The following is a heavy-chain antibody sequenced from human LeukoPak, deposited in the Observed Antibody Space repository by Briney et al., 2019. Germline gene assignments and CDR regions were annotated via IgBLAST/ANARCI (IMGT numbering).Heavy chain of an antibody. V-gene: IGHV3-66*01. CDR3: GRDQVGATNNHFDY. CDR1: GFTFSSYG. Sequence: GGSLRPSCAASGFTFSSYGMSWVRQAPGKGLEWVSVIYSGGSTYYADSVKGRFTISRDNSKNTLYLQMNSLRAEDTAVYYCGRDQVGATNNHFDYWGQGTLVTVSS. D-gene: IGHD1-26*01. CDR2: IYSGGST. J-gene: IGHJ4*02.